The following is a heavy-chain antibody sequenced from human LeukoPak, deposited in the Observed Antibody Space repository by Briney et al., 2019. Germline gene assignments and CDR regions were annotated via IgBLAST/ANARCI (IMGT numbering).Heavy chain of an antibody. J-gene: IGHJ4*02. CDR1: GYTFTAHY. D-gene: IGHD6-13*01. V-gene: IGHV1-2*02. CDR2: INPNSGGT. CDR3: ARGEGDSSSWPLNY. Sequence: ASVKVSCRASGYTFTAHYIHWVRQAPGQGLEWMGWINPNSGGTKYAQQFQGRVTMTRDTSISTAYMELSRLTSDDTAVYYCARGEGDSSSWPLNYWGQGTLVPVSS.